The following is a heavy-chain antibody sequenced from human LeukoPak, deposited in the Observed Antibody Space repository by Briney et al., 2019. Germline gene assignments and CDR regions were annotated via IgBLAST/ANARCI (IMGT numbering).Heavy chain of an antibody. V-gene: IGHV1-2*02. J-gene: IGHJ4*02. CDR1: GYTFTAYY. CDR3: AGSQVLDY. Sequence: ASVKVSCKSSGYTFTAYYIYWVRQAPGQGLEWMGWINPNTGDTKYAQNFQGRVTMTRDTSIITAYMELSGLRSDDTAVYYCAGSQVLDYWGQGALVTVS. CDR2: INPNTGDT.